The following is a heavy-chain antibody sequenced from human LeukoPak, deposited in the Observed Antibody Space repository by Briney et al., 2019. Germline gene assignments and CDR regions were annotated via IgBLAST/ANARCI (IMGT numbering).Heavy chain of an antibody. Sequence: SEAPSLTCAVYGGSFSGYYWSWIRQPPGKGLEWIGEINHSGSTNYNPSLKSRVTISVDTSKNQFSLKLSSVTAADTAVYYCAVGDAGFDYWGQGTLVTVSS. CDR3: AVGDAGFDY. V-gene: IGHV4-34*01. CDR1: GGSFSGYY. CDR2: INHSGST. J-gene: IGHJ4*02.